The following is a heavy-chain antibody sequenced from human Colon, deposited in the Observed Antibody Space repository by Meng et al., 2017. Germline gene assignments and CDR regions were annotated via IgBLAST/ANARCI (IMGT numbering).Heavy chain of an antibody. J-gene: IGHJ5*02. CDR1: GGSISTSGYY. Sequence: QPQLQESGPGLVRPSEALSLTCSVSGGSISTSGYYWGWIRQPPGKGLEWIGSIGHSGTTYYTPSLRRRVTVSIDTSKNQFSLEVSSVTAADTAVYYCARVPSYSSGWYDWFDPWGQGTLVTVSS. V-gene: IGHV4-39*07. CDR3: ARVPSYSSGWYDWFDP. CDR2: IGHSGTT. D-gene: IGHD6-19*01.